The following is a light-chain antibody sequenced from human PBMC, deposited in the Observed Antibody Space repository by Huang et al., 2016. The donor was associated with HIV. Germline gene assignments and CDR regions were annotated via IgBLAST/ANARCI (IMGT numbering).Light chain of an antibody. CDR2: GAS. V-gene: IGKV3-15*01. Sequence: EIVMTQSPVTLSVSPGERATLSCRASQNIDSNLAWYQQKYGQSPGLLSSGASTRANGIPARCSGSGAGTEFTLTISRLQSEDFVVYYCQRYNGWPPYTFGQGTKLEIK. CDR1: QNIDSN. CDR3: QRYNGWPPYT. J-gene: IGKJ2*01.